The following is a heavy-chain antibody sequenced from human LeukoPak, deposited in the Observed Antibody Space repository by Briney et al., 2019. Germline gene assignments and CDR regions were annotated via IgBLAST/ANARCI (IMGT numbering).Heavy chain of an antibody. Sequence: PSETLSLTCTASGGSISSYYWSWIRQPAGAGLEWIGRIFTSGSTIYNPSLTSRVTMSVDMSKNQFSLKLSSVAAADTAVYYCVRGGDWNPFDYWGQGILVTVSS. V-gene: IGHV4-4*07. CDR3: VRGGDWNPFDY. CDR1: GGSISSYY. CDR2: IFTSGST. J-gene: IGHJ4*02. D-gene: IGHD1-1*01.